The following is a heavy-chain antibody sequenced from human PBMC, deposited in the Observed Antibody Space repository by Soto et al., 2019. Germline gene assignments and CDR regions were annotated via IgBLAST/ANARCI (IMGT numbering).Heavy chain of an antibody. Sequence: QLQLQESGPGLVKPSETLSLTCTVSGGSISSSSYYWGWIRQPPGKGLEWIGSIYYSGSTYYNPSLKSRVTIDVDTSKNQFSLKLSSVTAADTAVYYCARHPPTYSSSSGFYWFDPWGQGTLVTVSS. CDR3: ARHPPTYSSSSGFYWFDP. CDR2: IYYSGST. J-gene: IGHJ5*02. D-gene: IGHD6-6*01. CDR1: GGSISSSSYY. V-gene: IGHV4-39*01.